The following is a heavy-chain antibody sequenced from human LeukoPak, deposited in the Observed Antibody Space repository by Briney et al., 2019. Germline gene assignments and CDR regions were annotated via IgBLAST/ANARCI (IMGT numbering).Heavy chain of an antibody. CDR1: GGSISSSNW. CDR2: IYYTGTT. V-gene: IGHV4-4*02. CDR3: ARGEDFERYYLAY. J-gene: IGHJ4*02. Sequence: PSETLSLTCAVSGGSISSSNWWNWVRQPPGKGLEWIGYIYYTGTTNYNPLFESRATISVDTSKNQFSLKLTSVTAADTAVYFCARGEDFERYYLAYWGQGTLVTVSS. D-gene: IGHD3-9*01.